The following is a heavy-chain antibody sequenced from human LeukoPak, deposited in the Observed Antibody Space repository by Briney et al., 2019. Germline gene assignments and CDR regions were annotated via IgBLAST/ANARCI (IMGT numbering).Heavy chain of an antibody. CDR3: TTDNGYRGLYYSDY. CDR1: GFTFSNAW. Sequence: GGSLRLSCAAPGFTFSNAWMSWVRQAPGKGLEWVGRIKSKTDGGTTDYAAPVKGRFTISRDDSKNTLYLQMNSLKTEDTAVYYCTTDNGYRGLYYSDYWGQGTLVTVSS. CDR2: IKSKTDGGTT. D-gene: IGHD5-24*01. J-gene: IGHJ4*02. V-gene: IGHV3-15*01.